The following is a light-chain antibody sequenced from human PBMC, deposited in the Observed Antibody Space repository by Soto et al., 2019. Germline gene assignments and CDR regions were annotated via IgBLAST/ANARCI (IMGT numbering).Light chain of an antibody. V-gene: IGLV2-14*01. Sequence: QSVLTQPASVSGSPRQSITISCTGASSDVGSYTYVSWYQQHPGKAPKLMIYEVNNRPSGVSNRFSGSKSGNTASLTISGLQAEDEADYYCSSYTSSSTLDVFXTGTKGTVL. CDR2: EVN. J-gene: IGLJ1*01. CDR3: SSYTSSSTLDV. CDR1: SSDVGSYTY.